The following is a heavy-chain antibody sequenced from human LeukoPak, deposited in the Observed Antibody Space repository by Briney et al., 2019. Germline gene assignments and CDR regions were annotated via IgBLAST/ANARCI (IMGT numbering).Heavy chain of an antibody. CDR3: ARDRDSSSSPMDAFDI. D-gene: IGHD6-6*01. CDR1: GYTFTGYY. Sequence: ASVKVSCKASGYTFTGYYMHWVRQAPGQGLEWMGWINPNSGGTNYAQKFQGRVTMTRDTSISTAYMELSSLRSEDTAVYYCARDRDSSSSPMDAFDIWGQGTMVTVSS. J-gene: IGHJ3*02. V-gene: IGHV1-2*02. CDR2: INPNSGGT.